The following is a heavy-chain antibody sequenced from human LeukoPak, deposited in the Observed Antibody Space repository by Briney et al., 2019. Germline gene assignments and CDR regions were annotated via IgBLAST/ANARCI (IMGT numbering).Heavy chain of an antibody. D-gene: IGHD6-13*01. V-gene: IGHV3-11*04. Sequence: PGGSLRLSCAASGFTFSDYYMSWIRQAPGKGLEWVSYISSSGSTIYYADSVKGRFTISRDNSKNTLYLQMNSLRAEDTAVYYCARDLVRIAAADSFDYWGQGTLVTVSS. CDR3: ARDLVRIAAADSFDY. CDR2: ISSSGSTI. CDR1: GFTFSDYY. J-gene: IGHJ4*02.